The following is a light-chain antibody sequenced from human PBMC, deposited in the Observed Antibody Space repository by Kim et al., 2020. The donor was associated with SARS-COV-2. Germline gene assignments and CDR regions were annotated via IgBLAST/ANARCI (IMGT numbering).Light chain of an antibody. CDR3: QQYGTSPLT. V-gene: IGKV3-20*01. J-gene: IGKJ4*01. CDR2: GAS. Sequence: EIVLTQSPATLSLSPGERAALSCRVSQSVSSSYLAWYQQKPGQAPRLLIYGASSRATGIPDRFSGSGSGTDFTLTITRLEPDDFAVYYCQQYGTSPLTFGGATKVDIK. CDR1: QSVSSSY.